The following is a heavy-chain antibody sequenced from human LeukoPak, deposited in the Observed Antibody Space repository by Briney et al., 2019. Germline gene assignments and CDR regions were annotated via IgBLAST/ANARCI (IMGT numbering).Heavy chain of an antibody. CDR2: INHSGST. D-gene: IGHD3-10*01. CDR3: ARGGILLWFGEFTNPNYFDY. Sequence: PSETLSLTCAVYGGSLSGYYWSWIRQPPGKGLEWIGEINHSGSTNYNPSLKSRVTISVDTSKNQFSLKLSSVTAADTAVYYCARGGILLWFGEFTNPNYFDYWGQGTLVTVSS. V-gene: IGHV4-34*01. CDR1: GGSLSGYY. J-gene: IGHJ4*02.